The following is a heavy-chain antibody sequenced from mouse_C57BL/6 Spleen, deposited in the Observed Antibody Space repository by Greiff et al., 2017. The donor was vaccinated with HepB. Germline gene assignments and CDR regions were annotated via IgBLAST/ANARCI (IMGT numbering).Heavy chain of an antibody. V-gene: IGHV1-81*01. Sequence: VKLVESGAELARPGASVKLSCKASGYTFTSYGISWVKQRTGQGLEWIGEIYPRSGNTYYNEKFKGKATLTADKSSSTAYMELRSLTSEDSAVYFCALGPWFAYWGQGTLVTVSA. CDR1: GYTFTSYG. CDR2: IYPRSGNT. CDR3: ALGPWFAY. J-gene: IGHJ3*01. D-gene: IGHD4-1*01.